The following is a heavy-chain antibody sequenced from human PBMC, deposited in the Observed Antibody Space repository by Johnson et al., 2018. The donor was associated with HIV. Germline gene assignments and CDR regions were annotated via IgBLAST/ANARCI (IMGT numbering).Heavy chain of an antibody. CDR2: ISHDGSHK. CDR3: VTRDPTHRPGAFDI. CDR1: GFTFSSYA. V-gene: IGHV3-30*04. J-gene: IGHJ3*02. D-gene: IGHD1-14*01. Sequence: QMLLVESGGGLVKPGGSLRLSCAAPGFTFSSYAMHWVRQAPGKGLEWVAVISHDGSHKYYADSVKGRFTISRDNAKNSLYLQMNSLRAEDTAVYYCVTRDPTHRPGAFDIWGQGTMVTVS.